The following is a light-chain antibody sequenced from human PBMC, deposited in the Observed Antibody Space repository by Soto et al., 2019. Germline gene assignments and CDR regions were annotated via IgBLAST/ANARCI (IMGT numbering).Light chain of an antibody. CDR3: QQYYNWPRP. CDR1: QSLGSD. Sequence: EEGMSQSPGTLSLSPRDTATLSCRASQSLGSDLAWYQQKPGQAPRLLIFGASARPTGIPARISGSGSGTEFTLTISSLRSEDFAVYFCQQYYNWPRPFGQGTKAAIK. J-gene: IGKJ1*01. CDR2: GAS. V-gene: IGKV3-15*01.